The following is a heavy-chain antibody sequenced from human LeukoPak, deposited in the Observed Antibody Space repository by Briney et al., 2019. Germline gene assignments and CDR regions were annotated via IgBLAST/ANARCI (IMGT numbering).Heavy chain of an antibody. CDR2: INPSGGST. V-gene: IGHV1-46*01. J-gene: IGHJ4*02. Sequence: ASVTVSFTASGYTFTSYYMHWVRQAPGQGLEWMGIINPSGGSTSYAQKFQGRVTMTRDTSTSTVYMELSSLRSEDTAVYYCARSPLPYAKQYYFDYWGQGTLVTVFS. CDR1: GYTFTSYY. D-gene: IGHD3-16*01. CDR3: ARSPLPYAKQYYFDY.